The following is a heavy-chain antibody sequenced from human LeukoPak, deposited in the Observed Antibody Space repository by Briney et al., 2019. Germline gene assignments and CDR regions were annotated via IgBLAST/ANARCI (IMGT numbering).Heavy chain of an antibody. CDR3: AKDSKRWKTYYYEAGSYYFDY. CDR1: GFTFSSYG. Sequence: GGSLRLSCAASGFTFSSYGMHWVRQAPGKGLEWVSFIRYDGSNKYYADSVKGRFTISRDNSKNTLYLQMNSLRPEDTAVYYCAKDSKRWKTYYYEAGSYYFDYWGQGTRVTVSS. D-gene: IGHD3-10*01. CDR2: IRYDGSNK. J-gene: IGHJ4*02. V-gene: IGHV3-30*02.